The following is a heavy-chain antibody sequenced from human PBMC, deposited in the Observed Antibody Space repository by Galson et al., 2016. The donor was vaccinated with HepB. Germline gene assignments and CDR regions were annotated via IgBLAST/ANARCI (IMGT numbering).Heavy chain of an antibody. CDR1: GFMFRNFG. V-gene: IGHV3-33*01. Sequence: SLRLSCAASGFMFRNFGMHWVRQAPGKGLEWLATIWYDGSSQVYSDSAKGRFTISRDNSKDTLYLQLNSLRVDDTAVYFCARESRGARTVAGTFDFWGQGTLVIVS. CDR2: IWYDGSSQ. D-gene: IGHD6-19*01. CDR3: ARESRGARTVAGTFDF. J-gene: IGHJ4*02.